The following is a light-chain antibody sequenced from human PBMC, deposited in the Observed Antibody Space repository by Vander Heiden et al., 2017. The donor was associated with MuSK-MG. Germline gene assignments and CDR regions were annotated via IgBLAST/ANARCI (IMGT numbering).Light chain of an antibody. V-gene: IGKV3-15*01. CDR3: QQYNNWPLYT. CDR2: GAS. CDR1: QSVSSN. Sequence: EIVMTQSPATLSVSPGERATLSCRASQSVSSNLAWYQQKPGQAPRLLIYGASTRATGIPARFRGRGYGTEFTLTISSLQSEDFAVYYCQQYNNWPLYTFGQGTKLEIK. J-gene: IGKJ2*01.